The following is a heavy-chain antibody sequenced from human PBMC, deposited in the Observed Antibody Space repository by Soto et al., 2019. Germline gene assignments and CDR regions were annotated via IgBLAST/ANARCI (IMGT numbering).Heavy chain of an antibody. CDR3: ARGRYGDY. V-gene: IGHV1-18*01. Sequence: QVHLVQSGAEVKKPGASVKVSCQGSGYAFTTYGITWVRQAPGQGLEWMGWISAHNGNTNYAQKLXGXAXLTRDTSTSTAYMELRSLRYDDTAVYYCARGRYGDYWGQGALVTVSS. CDR2: ISAHNGNT. D-gene: IGHD1-1*01. CDR1: GYAFTTYG. J-gene: IGHJ4*02.